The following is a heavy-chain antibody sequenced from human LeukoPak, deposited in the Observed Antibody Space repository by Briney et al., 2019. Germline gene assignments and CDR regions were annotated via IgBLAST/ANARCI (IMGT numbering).Heavy chain of an antibody. J-gene: IGHJ5*02. CDR1: GGSISSYY. V-gene: IGHV4-59*12. CDR3: ASYTAKDNWFDP. D-gene: IGHD3-16*01. Sequence: SQTLSLTCTVSGGSISSYYWSWIRQPPGKGLEWIAYIYYSGTTNYNPSLKSRVTISVDTSKNQFSLKLSPVTAADTAVYYCASYTAKDNWFDPWGQGTLVTVSS. CDR2: IYYSGTT.